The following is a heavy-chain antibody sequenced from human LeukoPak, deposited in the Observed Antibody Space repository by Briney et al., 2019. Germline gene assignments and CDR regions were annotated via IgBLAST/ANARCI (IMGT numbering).Heavy chain of an antibody. Sequence: SVKVSCKASGGTFSNYAISWVRQAPGQGLEWMGRIIPILGIANYAQKFQGRVTITADKSTSTAYMELSSLRSEDTAVYYCARADYYDSSGHGLRGYYYGMDVWGQGTTVTVSS. J-gene: IGHJ6*02. CDR3: ARADYYDSSGHGLRGYYYGMDV. D-gene: IGHD3-22*01. V-gene: IGHV1-69*04. CDR1: GGTFSNYA. CDR2: IIPILGIA.